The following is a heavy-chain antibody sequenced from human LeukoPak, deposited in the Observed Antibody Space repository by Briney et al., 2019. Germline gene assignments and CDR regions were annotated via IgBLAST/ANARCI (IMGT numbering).Heavy chain of an antibody. CDR1: GDSISEPSHC. V-gene: IGHV4-39*07. CDR2: LYNGVSGT. CDR3: VRIFGVLKRDYYFDY. D-gene: IGHD3-3*01. J-gene: IGHJ4*02. Sequence: PSETLSLTCTVSGDSISEPSHCWVWIRQSPGTGLEWIGSLYNGVSGTYYNPSLKSRITISPDTSKNQFSLSLSSVTDADTAIYYCVRIFGVLKRDYYFDYWGQGSLVTVSS.